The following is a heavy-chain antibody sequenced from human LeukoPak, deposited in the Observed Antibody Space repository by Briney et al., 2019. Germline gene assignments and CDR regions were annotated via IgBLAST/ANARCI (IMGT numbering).Heavy chain of an antibody. V-gene: IGHV3-53*01. CDR3: ARLDDYYGSGSNDY. J-gene: IGHJ4*02. D-gene: IGHD3-10*01. CDR2: LYSGGST. Sequence: PGGSLRLFCAASGFTVGSNYMSWVRQAPGKGLGWVSVLYSGGSTYYADSVKGRFTISRDNSKNTLYLQMNSLRAEDTAVYYCARLDDYYGSGSNDYWGQGTLVTVSS. CDR1: GFTVGSNY.